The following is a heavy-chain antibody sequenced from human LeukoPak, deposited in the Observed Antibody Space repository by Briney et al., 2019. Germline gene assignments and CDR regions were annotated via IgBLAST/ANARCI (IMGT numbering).Heavy chain of an antibody. J-gene: IGHJ4*02. CDR1: GFTSSNYG. Sequence: GGSLRLSCAASGFTSSNYGMHWVRQAPGKGLEWVAVISYDGSNKYYADSVKGRFTISRDNSKNTLYLQMNSLRAEDTAVYYCAKALGYSYGTDYWGQGTLVTVSS. V-gene: IGHV3-30*18. D-gene: IGHD5-18*01. CDR2: ISYDGSNK. CDR3: AKALGYSYGTDY.